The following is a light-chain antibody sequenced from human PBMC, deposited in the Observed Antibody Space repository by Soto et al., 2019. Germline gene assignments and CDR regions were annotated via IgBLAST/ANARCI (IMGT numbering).Light chain of an antibody. Sequence: EIVMTHSPATLSVSPLQRATLSFSTSQRVIIKLAWYQQKPGQAPRLLIYGASTRATGIPARFSGSGSGTEFTLTISSLQSEDFAVYYCQKYDDWPLNFGQGTRLEIK. CDR2: GAS. CDR3: QKYDDWPLN. V-gene: IGKV3-15*01. CDR1: QRVIIK. J-gene: IGKJ5*01.